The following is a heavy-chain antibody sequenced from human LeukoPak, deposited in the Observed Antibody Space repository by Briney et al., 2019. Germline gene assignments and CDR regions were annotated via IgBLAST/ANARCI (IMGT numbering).Heavy chain of an antibody. J-gene: IGHJ4*02. D-gene: IGHD6-19*01. CDR2: ISGSGSAT. CDR3: AKFRPDDITVAATGYFDS. Sequence: GGSLRLSCAASGFTFSSDAMSGVRQAPGKGLNWVSTISGSGSATHYADSAKGRFTISRDNSKNTLYLQMNSLRAEDTAVYYCAKFRPDDITVAATGYFDSWGQGTLVTVSS. CDR1: GFTFSSDA. V-gene: IGHV3-23*01.